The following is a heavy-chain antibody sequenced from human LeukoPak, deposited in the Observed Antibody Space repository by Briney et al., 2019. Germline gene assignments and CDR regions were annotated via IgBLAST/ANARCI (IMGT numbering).Heavy chain of an antibody. V-gene: IGHV4-30-2*01. CDR3: ARLPGDY. Sequence: SETLSLTCAVSGGSISSGGYSWSWIRQPPGKGLEWIGYIYHSGSTYYNPSLKSRVTISVDTSKNQFSLKLSSVTAADTAVYYCARLPGDYWGQGTLVTVSS. CDR1: GGSISSGGYS. D-gene: IGHD2-2*01. J-gene: IGHJ4*02. CDR2: IYHSGST.